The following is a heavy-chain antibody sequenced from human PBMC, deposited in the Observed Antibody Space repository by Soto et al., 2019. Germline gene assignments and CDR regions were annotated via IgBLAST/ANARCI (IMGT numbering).Heavy chain of an antibody. J-gene: IGHJ4*02. Sequence: GGSLRLSCAASGFTFSPYYMNWVRQAPGKGLEWVSYISSTGYTIYYADSVKGRFTVSRDNAKNSLYLHMDSLRDDDTAVYYCARATGGDYPFDYWGQGTLVTVSS. CDR1: GFTFSPYY. CDR2: ISSTGYTI. V-gene: IGHV3-48*02. CDR3: ARATGGDYPFDY. D-gene: IGHD4-17*01.